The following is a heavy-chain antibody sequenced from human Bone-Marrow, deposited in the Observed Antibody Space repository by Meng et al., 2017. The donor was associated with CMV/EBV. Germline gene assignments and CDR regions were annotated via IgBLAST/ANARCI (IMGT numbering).Heavy chain of an antibody. CDR3: ARGLRCSSTSCYRFDP. Sequence: YGGSFSGYYWSWIRQPPGKGLEWIGEINHSGSTNYNPSLKSRVTISVDTSKNQFSLKLSSVIAADTAVYYCARGLRCSSTSCYRFDPWGQGTLVTVSS. CDR1: GGSFSGYY. CDR2: INHSGST. D-gene: IGHD2-2*01. V-gene: IGHV4-34*01. J-gene: IGHJ5*02.